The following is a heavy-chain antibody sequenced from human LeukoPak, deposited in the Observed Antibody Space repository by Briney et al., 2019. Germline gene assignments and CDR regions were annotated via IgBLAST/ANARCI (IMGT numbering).Heavy chain of an antibody. CDR1: GGSFSGYY. CDR2: INHSGST. D-gene: IGHD3-22*01. V-gene: IGHV4-34*01. Sequence: PSETLSLTCAVYGGSFSGYYWSWIRRPPGKGLEWIGEINHSGSTNYNPSLKSRVTISVDTSKNQFSLKLSSVTAADTAVYYCARVGYYDSSGSLSTSLTWYFDYWGQGTLVTVSS. J-gene: IGHJ4*02. CDR3: ARVGYYDSSGSLSTSLTWYFDY.